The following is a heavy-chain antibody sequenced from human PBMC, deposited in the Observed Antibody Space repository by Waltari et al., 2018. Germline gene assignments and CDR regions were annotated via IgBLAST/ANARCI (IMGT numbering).Heavy chain of an antibody. Sequence: FITYWMSWVRQAPGKGLEWVANVKEDGSEKYYVDSVKGRFTISRDNAKNSLYLQMNSLRAEDTAVYFCARGRVDFAYWGQGTLVTVSS. CDR3: ARGRVDFAY. CDR1: FITYW. V-gene: IGHV3-7*01. CDR2: VKEDGSEK. J-gene: IGHJ4*02.